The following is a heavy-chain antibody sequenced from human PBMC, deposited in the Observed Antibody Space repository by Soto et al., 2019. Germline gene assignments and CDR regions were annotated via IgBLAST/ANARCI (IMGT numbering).Heavy chain of an antibody. CDR3: ARQGYNYGGGYFDY. CDR2: IYSGGST. V-gene: IGHV3-66*04. CDR1: GVTVSSNY. J-gene: IGHJ4*02. Sequence: PASGVTVSSNYMSWVRQAPGKGLEWVSVIYSGGSTYYADSVKGRFTISRDNSKNTLYLQMNSLRAEDTAVYYCARQGYNYGGGYFDYWGQGTLVTVSS. D-gene: IGHD5-18*01.